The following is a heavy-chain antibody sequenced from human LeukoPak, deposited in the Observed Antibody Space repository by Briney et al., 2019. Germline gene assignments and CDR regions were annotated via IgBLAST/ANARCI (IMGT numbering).Heavy chain of an antibody. CDR1: GYSISSGYY. D-gene: IGHD2-2*01. CDR2: IHHSGST. CDR3: ARGDCSSTICYSPMDV. Sequence: SETLSLTCTVSGYSISSGYYWGRIRQAPGKGLEWIGSIHHSGSTYYNPSLKNRVTISVDTSKNQFSLKVSSVTAADTAVYYCARGDCSSTICYSPMDVWGKGTTVTVSS. J-gene: IGHJ6*03. V-gene: IGHV4-38-2*02.